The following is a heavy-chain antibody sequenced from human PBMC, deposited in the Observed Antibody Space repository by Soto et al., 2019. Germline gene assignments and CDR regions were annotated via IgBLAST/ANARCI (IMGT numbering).Heavy chain of an antibody. CDR3: AREKLTTTDSSGYYSYFDL. Sequence: GESLKISCAASGFTFSSYAMHWVRQAPGKGLEWVAVISYDGSNKYYADSVKGRFTISRDNSKNTLYLQMNSLRAEDTAVYYCAREKLTTTDSSGYYSYFDLWGRGTLVTVSS. CDR2: ISYDGSNK. D-gene: IGHD3-22*01. V-gene: IGHV3-30*04. CDR1: GFTFSSYA. J-gene: IGHJ2*01.